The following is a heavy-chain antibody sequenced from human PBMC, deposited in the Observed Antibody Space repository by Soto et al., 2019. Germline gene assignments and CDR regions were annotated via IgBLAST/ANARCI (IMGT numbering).Heavy chain of an antibody. V-gene: IGHV1-69*13. Sequence: SVKVSCKASGGTFSSYAISWVRQAPGQGLEWMGGIIPIFGTANYAQKFQGRVTITADESTSTAYMELSSLRSEDTAVYYCAREPYSSGWTRGWFDPWGQGALVTVSS. CDR3: AREPYSSGWTRGWFDP. J-gene: IGHJ5*02. CDR1: GGTFSSYA. D-gene: IGHD6-19*01. CDR2: IIPIFGTA.